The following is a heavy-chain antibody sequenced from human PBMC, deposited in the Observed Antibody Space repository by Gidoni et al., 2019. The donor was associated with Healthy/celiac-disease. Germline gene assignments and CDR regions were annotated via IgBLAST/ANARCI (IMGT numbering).Heavy chain of an antibody. Sequence: EVQLVESGGGLVQPGRSLRISCTASGFTFGDDAMSWFRQAPGKGLEWVGFIRSKAYGGTTEYAASVKGRFTISRDDSKSIAYLQMNSLKTEDTAVYYCTRDKGHQLPGVDAFDIWGQGTMVTVSS. D-gene: IGHD2-2*01. CDR2: IRSKAYGGTT. CDR3: TRDKGHQLPGVDAFDI. V-gene: IGHV3-49*03. CDR1: GFTFGDDA. J-gene: IGHJ3*02.